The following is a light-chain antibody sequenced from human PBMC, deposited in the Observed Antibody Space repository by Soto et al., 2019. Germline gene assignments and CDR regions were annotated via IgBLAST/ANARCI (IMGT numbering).Light chain of an antibody. CDR1: SSDVGAYNY. CDR2: EVT. V-gene: IGLV2-8*01. J-gene: IGLJ3*02. Sequence: QSALTQPPSASGSPGQSVTISCTGTSSDVGAYNYVSWYQQYPGKAPKLMIYEVTKRPSGVPDRFSGSKSGNTASLTVSGLQAEYEADYYCTSYVGNNIWVFGGGTQLTVL. CDR3: TSYVGNNIWV.